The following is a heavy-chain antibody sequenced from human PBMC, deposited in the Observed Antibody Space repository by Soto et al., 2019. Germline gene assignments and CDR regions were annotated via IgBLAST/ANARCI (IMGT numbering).Heavy chain of an antibody. CDR1: GFTFSTYA. D-gene: IGHD3-10*01. CDR2: ISTSGGST. CDR3: ARVYYGFGELSNYYYYGMDV. Sequence: PGGSLRLSCAASGFTFSTYAMTWVRQAPGRGLEWVSTISTSGGSTHYADSVKGRFTISRDNSKNTLYLQMNSLRAEDTAVYYCARVYYGFGELSNYYYYGMDVWGQGTTVTVSS. V-gene: IGHV3-23*01. J-gene: IGHJ6*02.